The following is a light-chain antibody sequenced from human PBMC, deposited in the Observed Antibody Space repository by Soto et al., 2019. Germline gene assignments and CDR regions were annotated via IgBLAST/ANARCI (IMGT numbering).Light chain of an antibody. CDR2: GAS. J-gene: IGKJ2*02. CDR1: QSVSASF. V-gene: IGKV3-20*01. Sequence: EIVLTQSPGTLSLSPGERATLSCRASQSVSASFLAWYQQKPGQAPRLLIYGASSRATGTPDRFSGSGSGTDFTLTISRLEPEDAAVYYCQQRGTFGQGTKLEIK. CDR3: QQRGT.